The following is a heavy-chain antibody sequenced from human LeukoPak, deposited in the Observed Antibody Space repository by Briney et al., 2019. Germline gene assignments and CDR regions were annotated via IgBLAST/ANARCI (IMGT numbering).Heavy chain of an antibody. CDR2: INPNSGGT. D-gene: IGHD2-2*01. V-gene: IGHV1-2*02. J-gene: IGHJ6*03. CDR1: GYTFTGYY. Sequence: ASVKVSCKASGYTFTGYYMHWVRQAPGQGLEWMGWINPNSGGTNYAQKFQGRVTMTRDTSISTAYMELSRLRSDDTAVYYCARDCWDIVVVPAATLYYYYYMDVWGKGTTVTVSS. CDR3: ARDCWDIVVVPAATLYYYYYMDV.